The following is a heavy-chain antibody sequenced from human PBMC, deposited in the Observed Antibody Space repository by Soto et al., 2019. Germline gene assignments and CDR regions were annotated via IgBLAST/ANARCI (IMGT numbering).Heavy chain of an antibody. CDR3: ARRIAAAARNCFDP. V-gene: IGHV4-4*07. J-gene: IGHJ5*02. CDR2: IYTSGST. D-gene: IGHD6-13*01. Sequence: QVQLQESGPGLVKPSETLSLTCTVSGGSISSYYWSWIRQPAGKGLEWIGRIYTSGSTNYNPSLKSRVTMSVDTSKNQFSLKLSSVTAADTAVYYCARRIAAAARNCFDPWGQGTLVTVSS. CDR1: GGSISSYY.